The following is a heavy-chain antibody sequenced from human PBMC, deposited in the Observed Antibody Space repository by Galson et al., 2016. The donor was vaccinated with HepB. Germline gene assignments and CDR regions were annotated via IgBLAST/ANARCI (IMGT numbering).Heavy chain of an antibody. CDR2: KWPDGSEQ. D-gene: IGHD7-27*01. CDR1: GFTFSNYA. V-gene: IGHV3-33*01. Sequence: SLRLSCAASGFTFSNYAMHWVRQAPGKGLEWVAVKWPDGSEQYYADSVKGRFTISRDNSDNTMSLQMNSLRAEDTSVYYCAREPRGADWGFDYWGQGTQVAVSS. J-gene: IGHJ4*01. CDR3: AREPRGADWGFDY.